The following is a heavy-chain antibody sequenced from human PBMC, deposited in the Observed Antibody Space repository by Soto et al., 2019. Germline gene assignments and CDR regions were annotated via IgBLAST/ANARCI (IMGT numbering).Heavy chain of an antibody. V-gene: IGHV5-51*01. D-gene: IGHD2-15*01. Sequence: PGESLKISCKGSGYSFTSYWIGWVRQMPGKGLEWMGIIYPGDSDTRYSPSFQGQVTISADKSISTAYLQWSSLKASDTAMYYCARLLHCSGGSCYSESYFDYWGQGTLVTV. J-gene: IGHJ4*02. CDR2: IYPGDSDT. CDR3: ARLLHCSGGSCYSESYFDY. CDR1: GYSFTSYW.